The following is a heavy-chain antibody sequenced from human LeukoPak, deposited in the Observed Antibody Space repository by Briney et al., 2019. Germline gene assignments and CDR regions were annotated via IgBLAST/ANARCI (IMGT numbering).Heavy chain of an antibody. CDR3: ARLALYRSVPFDY. D-gene: IGHD1-26*01. CDR2: IYHSGST. Sequence: PSETLSLTCTVSGYSISSGYYWGWIRQPPGKGLEWIGSIYHSGSTYYNPSLKSRVTISVDTSKSQFSLKLSSVTAADTAVYYCARLALYRSVPFDYWGQGTLVTVSS. V-gene: IGHV4-38-2*02. CDR1: GYSISSGYY. J-gene: IGHJ4*02.